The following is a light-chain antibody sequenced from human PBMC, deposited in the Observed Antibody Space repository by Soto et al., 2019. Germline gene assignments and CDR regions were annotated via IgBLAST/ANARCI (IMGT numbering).Light chain of an antibody. CDR3: QQYGSSPLT. CDR2: DAS. V-gene: IGKV3-20*01. J-gene: IGKJ1*01. CDR1: QSVSSNY. Sequence: DIVLTQSPGTLSLSPGERATLSCRASQSVSSNYLAWYQQKPGQAPRLLIYDASSRATGIPDRFSGSGSETDFTLTISRLEPEDFAMYYCQQYGSSPLTFGQGTKVEIK.